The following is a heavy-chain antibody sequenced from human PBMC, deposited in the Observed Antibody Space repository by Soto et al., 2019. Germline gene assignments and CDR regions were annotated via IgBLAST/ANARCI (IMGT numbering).Heavy chain of an antibody. CDR2: IYYSGST. J-gene: IGHJ5*02. Sequence: SETLSLTCTVSGGSISSRGYYWGWIRQPPGKGLEWIGTIYYSGSTYYNPSLKSRVTISVDTSKNQFSLKLSSVTAADTAVYYCATSNWFDLLGQGTLVTVSS. CDR1: GGSISSRGYY. CDR3: ATSNWFDL. V-gene: IGHV4-39*01.